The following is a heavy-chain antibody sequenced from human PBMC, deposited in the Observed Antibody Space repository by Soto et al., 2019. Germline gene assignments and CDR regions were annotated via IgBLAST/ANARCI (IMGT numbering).Heavy chain of an antibody. CDR2: VYHTGST. D-gene: IGHD2-15*01. CDR3: ATLPPRIVVVVLPIPS. V-gene: IGHV4-4*02. J-gene: IGHJ4*02. CDR1: GGSISSTNW. Sequence: QVQLQQSGPRLARPSGTLSLTCVVSGGSISSTNWWTWVRQTPGKGLEWIGEVYHTGSTKYNPSLRNRVTISLDTSNNQFSRNLKSVTAADTAVYYCATLPPRIVVVVLPIPSWGQGTLVTVSS.